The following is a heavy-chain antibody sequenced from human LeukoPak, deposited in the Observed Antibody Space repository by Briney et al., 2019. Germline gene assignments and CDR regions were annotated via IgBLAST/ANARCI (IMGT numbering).Heavy chain of an antibody. Sequence: GRSLRLSCAASGFTFSSYAIHWVRQAPGKGLEWVAVISYDGSTKYNADSVKGRFTISRDNAKNSLYLQMNSLRAEDTAVYYCARGPSSSWYYWGQGTLVTVSS. V-gene: IGHV3-30*04. J-gene: IGHJ4*02. CDR1: GFTFSSYA. CDR2: ISYDGSTK. CDR3: ARGPSSSWYY. D-gene: IGHD6-13*01.